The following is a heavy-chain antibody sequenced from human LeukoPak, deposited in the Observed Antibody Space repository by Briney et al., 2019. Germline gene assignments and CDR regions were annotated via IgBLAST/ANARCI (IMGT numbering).Heavy chain of an antibody. CDR3: AKDSSIFGDAGYFDY. D-gene: IGHD3-3*01. CDR2: ISWNSGGI. CDR1: GFTFDDYA. V-gene: IGHV3-9*03. J-gene: IGHJ4*02. Sequence: PGRSLRLSCAASGFTFDDYAMHWVRQAPGKGLEWVSGISWNSGGIGYADSVKGRFTISRDNAKNSLYLQMNSLRAEDMALYYCAKDSSIFGDAGYFDYWGQGTLVTVSS.